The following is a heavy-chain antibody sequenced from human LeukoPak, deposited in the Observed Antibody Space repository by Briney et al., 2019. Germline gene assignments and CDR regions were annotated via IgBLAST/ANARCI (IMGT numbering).Heavy chain of an antibody. CDR1: GFTFSSYG. V-gene: IGHV3-30*03. Sequence: PGGSLRHSCAASGFTFSSYGMHWVRQAPGKGLEWVAVISYDGSNKYYADSVKGRFTISRDNSKNTLYLQMNSLRAEDTAVYYCARGGVGSGYGIDGDFDYWGQGTLVTVSS. CDR3: ARGGVGSGYGIDGDFDY. D-gene: IGHD5-12*01. CDR2: ISYDGSNK. J-gene: IGHJ4*02.